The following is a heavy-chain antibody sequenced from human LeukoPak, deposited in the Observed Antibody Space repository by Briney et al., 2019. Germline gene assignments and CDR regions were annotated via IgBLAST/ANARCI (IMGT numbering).Heavy chain of an antibody. D-gene: IGHD6-6*01. CDR1: GFTFGDYA. V-gene: IGHV3-43D*03. Sequence: GGSLRLSCAASGFTFGDYAMHWVRQAPGKGLEWVSLISWDGGSTYYADSVKGRFTISRDNSKNTLYLQMNSLRAEDTAVYYCARDASIAARYYYYYMDVWGKGTTVTVSS. CDR3: ARDASIAARYYYYYMDV. J-gene: IGHJ6*03. CDR2: ISWDGGST.